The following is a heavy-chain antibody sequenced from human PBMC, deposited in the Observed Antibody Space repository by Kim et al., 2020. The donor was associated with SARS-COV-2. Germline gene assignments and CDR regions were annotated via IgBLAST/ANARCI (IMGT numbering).Heavy chain of an antibody. V-gene: IGHV3-53*01. CDR1: GLTVSTSY. CDR3: SRGLVGGTVTLVD. J-gene: IGHJ1*01. D-gene: IGHD3-16*01. CDR2: IYASGGT. Sequence: GGSLRLSCVVSGLTVSTSYMTWVRQAPGKGLEWVSGIYASGGTSYADSVKGRFTISRDNSKNPLYLQMNSLRAEDTAVYYCSRGLVGGTVTLVDWGRGTL.